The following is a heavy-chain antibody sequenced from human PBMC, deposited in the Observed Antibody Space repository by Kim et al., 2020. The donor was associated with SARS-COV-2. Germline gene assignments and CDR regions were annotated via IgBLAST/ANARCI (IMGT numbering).Heavy chain of an antibody. CDR3: AKGLTYGSGSYSRIGAFDI. J-gene: IGHJ3*02. D-gene: IGHD3-10*01. CDR1: GFTFSNYA. CDR2: INAGGST. V-gene: IGHV3-23*01. Sequence: GGSLRLSCAASGFTFSNYAMTWVRQAPGKGLEWVSGINAGGSTYHADSVKGRFTISRDNSKNTLYLQMNSLRAEDTAVYYCAKGLTYGSGSYSRIGAFDIWGQGTMVTVSS.